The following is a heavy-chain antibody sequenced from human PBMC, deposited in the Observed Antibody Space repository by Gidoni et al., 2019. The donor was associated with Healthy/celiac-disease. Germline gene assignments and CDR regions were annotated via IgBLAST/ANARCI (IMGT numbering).Heavy chain of an antibody. CDR3: AKDIRIAAAGDYYYGMDV. V-gene: IGHV3-9*01. Sequence: DVQLVESGGGLVQPGRSLRLSCAASGFTFDDYAMHWVRQAPGKGLEWVSGISWNSGSIGYADSVKGRFTISRDNAKNSLYLQMNSLRAEDTALYYCAKDIRIAAAGDYYYGMDVWGQGTTVTVSS. D-gene: IGHD6-13*01. J-gene: IGHJ6*02. CDR2: ISWNSGSI. CDR1: GFTFDDYA.